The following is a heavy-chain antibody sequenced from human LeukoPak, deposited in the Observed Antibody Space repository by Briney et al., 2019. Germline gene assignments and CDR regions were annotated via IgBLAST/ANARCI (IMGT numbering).Heavy chain of an antibody. J-gene: IGHJ4*02. V-gene: IGHV1-46*01. Sequence: GASVKVSCKASGYTFTSYYMHWVRQAPGQGLEWMGIINPSGGSTSYAQKFQGRVTMTRDMSTSTVYIELSSLRSEDTAVYYCARTYDSSGPPRYYFDYWGQGTLVTVSS. D-gene: IGHD3-22*01. CDR1: GYTFTSYY. CDR3: ARTYDSSGPPRYYFDY. CDR2: INPSGGST.